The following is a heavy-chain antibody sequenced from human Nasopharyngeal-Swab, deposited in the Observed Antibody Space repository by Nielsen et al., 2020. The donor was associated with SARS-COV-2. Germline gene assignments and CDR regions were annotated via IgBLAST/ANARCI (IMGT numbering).Heavy chain of an antibody. CDR3: ATHPRGQLDPFDY. V-gene: IGHV4-39*01. CDR1: GGSISSSSYY. Sequence: LRLSCTVSGGSISSSSYYWGWIRQPPGKGLEWIGSIYYSGSTYYNPSLKSRVTISVDTSKNQFSLKLSSVTAADTAVYYCATHPRGQLDPFDYWGQGSLVTVSS. D-gene: IGHD6-13*01. CDR2: IYYSGST. J-gene: IGHJ4*02.